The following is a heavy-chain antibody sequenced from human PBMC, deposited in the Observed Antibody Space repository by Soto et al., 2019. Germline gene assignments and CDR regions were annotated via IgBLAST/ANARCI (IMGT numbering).Heavy chain of an antibody. J-gene: IGHJ5*02. CDR1: GFTVSSNY. Sequence: GASLRLSCAASGFTVSSNYMSWVLQAPGKGLEWVSVIYSGGSTYYADSVKGRFTISRDNSKNTLYLQMNSLRAEDTDVYYCATNAYEILTGHNWFDPWGQGTLVTVSS. V-gene: IGHV3-53*01. CDR3: ATNAYEILTGHNWFDP. D-gene: IGHD3-9*01. CDR2: IYSGGST.